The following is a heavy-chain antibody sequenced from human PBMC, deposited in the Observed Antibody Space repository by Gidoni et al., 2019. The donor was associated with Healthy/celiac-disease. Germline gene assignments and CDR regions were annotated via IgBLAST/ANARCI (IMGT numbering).Heavy chain of an antibody. CDR3: ARPQRVDRRDDAFDI. CDR1: GFTVSSNY. CDR2: IYSGGST. V-gene: IGHV3-66*04. J-gene: IGHJ3*02. Sequence: EVQLVESGGGLVQPGGSLRLSCAASGFTVSSNYMSWVRQAPGKGLEWVSVIYSGGSTYYADSVKGRFTISRDNSKNTLYLQMNSLRAEDTAVYYCARPQRVDRRDDAFDIWGQGTMVTVSS. D-gene: IGHD2-2*01.